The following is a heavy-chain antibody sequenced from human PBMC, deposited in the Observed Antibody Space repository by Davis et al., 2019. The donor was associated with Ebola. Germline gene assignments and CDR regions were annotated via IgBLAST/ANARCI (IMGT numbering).Heavy chain of an antibody. CDR1: GGSMSSSY. CDR2: INYSGST. J-gene: IGHJ6*04. Sequence: SETLSLTCTVSGGSMSSSYWNCIRQPPGKGLEWIGYINYSGSTNYNPSLKSRVTISVDTSKNQFSLKLSSVTAADTAVYYCARGDDYPFYINVWGKGTTVTVSS. CDR3: ARGDDYPFYINV. D-gene: IGHD2/OR15-2a*01. V-gene: IGHV4-59*01.